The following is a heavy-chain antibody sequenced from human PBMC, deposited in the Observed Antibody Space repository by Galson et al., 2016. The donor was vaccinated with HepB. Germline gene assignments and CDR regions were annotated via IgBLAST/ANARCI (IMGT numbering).Heavy chain of an antibody. CDR2: ISTGGTTI. V-gene: IGHV3-48*03. J-gene: IGHJ2*01. Sequence: SLRLSCAASGFSFSDYWMTWVRQAPGKGLDWVSYISTGGTTIYYADSVKGRFTISRDNAKNLLYLQMNSLRVEDTAVYYCARDPYCGGDCNSPRYFDLWGRGTLVTVSS. CDR3: ARDPYCGGDCNSPRYFDL. D-gene: IGHD2-21*02. CDR1: GFSFSDYW.